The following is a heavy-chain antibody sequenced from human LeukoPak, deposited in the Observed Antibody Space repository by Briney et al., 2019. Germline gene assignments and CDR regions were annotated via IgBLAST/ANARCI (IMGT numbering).Heavy chain of an antibody. CDR2: IYYSGST. CDR1: GGSISSSSYY. J-gene: IGHJ6*02. Sequence: SETLSLTCTVSGGSISSSSYYWGWIRQPPGKGLEWIGSIYYSGSTYYNPSLKSRVTISVDTSKNQFSLKLSSVTAADTAVYYCARGYCSSTICYDYGMDVWGQGTTVTVSS. V-gene: IGHV4-39*01. D-gene: IGHD2-2*01. CDR3: ARGYCSSTICYDYGMDV.